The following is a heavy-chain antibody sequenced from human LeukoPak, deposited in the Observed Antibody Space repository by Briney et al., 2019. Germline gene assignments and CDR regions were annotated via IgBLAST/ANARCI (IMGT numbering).Heavy chain of an antibody. CDR2: ISNDERNK. CDR3: ARPSPPGDGYNPCDY. CDR1: GFTFHNFA. D-gene: IGHD5-24*01. J-gene: IGHJ4*02. V-gene: IGHV3-30*04. Sequence: GGSLRLSCAASGFTFHNFAMHWVRQAPGKGLEWVAVISNDERNKYYAESVKGRFTISRDNSKNTVYLQMNSLRTEDTAVYYCARPSPPGDGYNPCDYWGPGALVTVSS.